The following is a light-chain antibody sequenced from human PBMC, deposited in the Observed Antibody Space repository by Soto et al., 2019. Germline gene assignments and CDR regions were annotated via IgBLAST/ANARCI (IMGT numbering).Light chain of an antibody. J-gene: IGKJ2*02. CDR1: ESVDRY. CDR2: EGF. CDR3: QQRARWPST. Sequence: VLTQSPDVLSLSPGQTATLSCRASESVDRYVAWYQQKAGQAPRLLIYEGFTRATGVAARFSGSGSATDFTLTISSLEPEDFAVYYCQQRARWPSTFGPGTKVEIK. V-gene: IGKV3-11*01.